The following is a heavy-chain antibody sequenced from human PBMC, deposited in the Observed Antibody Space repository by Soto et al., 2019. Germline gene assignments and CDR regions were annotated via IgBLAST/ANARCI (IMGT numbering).Heavy chain of an antibody. Sequence: GGSVRLSCAASGFTFSSYAMSWVRQAPGKGLEWVSAISGSGGSTYYADSVKGRFTISRDNSKNTLYLQMNSLRAEDTAVYYCARDGAYCTNGVCAIAAASTNYMDVWGKGTTVTVSS. CDR3: ARDGAYCTNGVCAIAAASTNYMDV. CDR1: GFTFSSYA. V-gene: IGHV3-23*01. D-gene: IGHD2-8*01. CDR2: ISGSGGST. J-gene: IGHJ6*03.